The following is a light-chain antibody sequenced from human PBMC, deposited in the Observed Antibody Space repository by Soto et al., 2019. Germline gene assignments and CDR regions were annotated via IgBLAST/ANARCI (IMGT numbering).Light chain of an antibody. Sequence: DIQMTQSPSTLSASVGDRVTITCRASQSISSWLAWYQQKPGKAPKLLIYDASSLESGVPSRFSGSGSGTEFTLTISSLQPDDFATYYCQLFNSYSPGAFGQGTKVEIK. CDR1: QSISSW. J-gene: IGKJ1*01. CDR2: DAS. V-gene: IGKV1-5*01. CDR3: QLFNSYSPGA.